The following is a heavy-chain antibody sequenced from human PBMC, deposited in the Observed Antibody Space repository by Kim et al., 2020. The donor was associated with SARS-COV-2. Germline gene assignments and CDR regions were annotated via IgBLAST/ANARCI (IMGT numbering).Heavy chain of an antibody. J-gene: IGHJ6*02. CDR1: GGSFSGYY. CDR3: ARRVSWGITMVRGVTYGMDV. V-gene: IGHV4-34*01. Sequence: SETLSLTCAVYGGSFSGYYWSWIRQPPGKGLEWIGEINHSGSTNYNPSLKSRVTISVDMSKNQFSLKLSSVTAADTAVYYCARRVSWGITMVRGVTYGMDVWGQGTTVTVSS. CDR2: INHSGST. D-gene: IGHD3-10*01.